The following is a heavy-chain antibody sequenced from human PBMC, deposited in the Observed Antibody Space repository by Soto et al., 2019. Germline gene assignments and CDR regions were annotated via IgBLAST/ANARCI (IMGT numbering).Heavy chain of an antibody. CDR2: TIPMFGTT. V-gene: IGHV1-69*13. Sequence: SVKVSCKASVGTFSSYAISWVRQAPGQGLEWMGGTIPMFGTTNYAQKFQGRVTITADESTSTAYMEVSSLRSEDTAMYYCARTTGIVGASYSYYGMDVWGQGTTVTVSS. J-gene: IGHJ6*02. CDR1: VGTFSSYA. CDR3: ARTTGIVGASYSYYGMDV. D-gene: IGHD1-26*01.